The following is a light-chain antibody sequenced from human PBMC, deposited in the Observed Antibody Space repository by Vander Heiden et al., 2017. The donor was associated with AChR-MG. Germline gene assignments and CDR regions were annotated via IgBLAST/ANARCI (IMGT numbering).Light chain of an antibody. CDR1: QRLLHSDGNTY. J-gene: IGKJ2*01. CDR3: MQGTHWLYT. CDR2: KVS. V-gene: IGKV2-30*02. Sequence: DVVMTQSPLSPPVTLGQPASISCRSSQRLLHSDGNTYLNWFHQRPGQSPRRLIYKVSNRDSGVPDRFSGSGSGTDFTLKISRVEAADVGVYYCMQGTHWLYTFGQGTKLEIK.